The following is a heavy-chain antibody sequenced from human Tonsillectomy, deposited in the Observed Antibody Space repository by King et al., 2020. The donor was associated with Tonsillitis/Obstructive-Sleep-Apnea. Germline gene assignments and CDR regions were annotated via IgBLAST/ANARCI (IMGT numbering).Heavy chain of an antibody. CDR3: AKGHSSWYERGYFDY. CDR1: GFTFNTYA. J-gene: IGHJ4*02. CDR2: ISDSGGST. Sequence: VQLVESGGGLVQPGGSLRLSCAASGFTFNTYAMNWFRQAPGKVLELVSAISDSGGSTYYADSVKGRFTIFRDISKNTLYLQMNSLRVEDTAVYYCAKGHSSWYERGYFDYWGQGALVTVSS. V-gene: IGHV3-23*04. D-gene: IGHD6-13*01.